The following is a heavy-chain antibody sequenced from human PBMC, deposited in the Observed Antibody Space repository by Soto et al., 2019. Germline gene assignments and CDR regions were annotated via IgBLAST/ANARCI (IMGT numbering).Heavy chain of an antibody. CDR3: AKDLEFGELLSPYYLDY. J-gene: IGHJ4*01. Sequence: ASVKASCKASGYTFTSYGISWVRQAPGQGLEWMGWISAYNGNTNYAQKLQGRVTMTTDTSTSTAYMELRSLRSDDTAVYYCAKDLEFGELLSPYYLDYWGQATLVTVSS. CDR2: ISAYNGNT. D-gene: IGHD3-10*01. V-gene: IGHV1-18*01. CDR1: GYTFTSYG.